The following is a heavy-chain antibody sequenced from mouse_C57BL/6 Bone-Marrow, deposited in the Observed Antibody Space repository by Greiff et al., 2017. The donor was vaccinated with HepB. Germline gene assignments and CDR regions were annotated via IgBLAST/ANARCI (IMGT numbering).Heavy chain of an antibody. CDR1: GYTFTSYW. V-gene: IGHV1-64*01. CDR2: IHPNSGST. Sequence: QVQLQQPGAELVKPGASVKLSCKASGYTFTSYWMHWVKQRPGQGLEWIGMIHPNSGSTNYNEKFKSKATLTVDKSSSTAYMQLSSLTSEDSSVYYCARGRANYDFSWFAYWGQGTLVTVSA. J-gene: IGHJ3*01. CDR3: ARGRANYDFSWFAY. D-gene: IGHD2-4*01.